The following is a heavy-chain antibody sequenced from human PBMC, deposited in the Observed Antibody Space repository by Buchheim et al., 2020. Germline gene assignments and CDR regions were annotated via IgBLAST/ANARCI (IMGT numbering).Heavy chain of an antibody. J-gene: IGHJ6*02. CDR3: ARGTIAAAGNYYYYGMDV. CDR2: ISYDGSNK. Sequence: QVQLVESGGGVVQPGRSLRLSCAASGFTFSSYAMHWVRQAPGKGLEWVAVISYDGSNKYYADSVKGRFTLSRDTSKNTLYLQMNSLRAEDTAVYYCARGTIAAAGNYYYYGMDVWGQGTT. V-gene: IGHV3-30-3*01. CDR1: GFTFSSYA. D-gene: IGHD6-13*01.